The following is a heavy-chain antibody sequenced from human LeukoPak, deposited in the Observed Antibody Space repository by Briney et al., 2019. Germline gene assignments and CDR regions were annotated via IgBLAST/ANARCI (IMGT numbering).Heavy chain of an antibody. Sequence: SETLSLTCTVSGGSISSYCWSWIRQPPGKGLEWIGYIYYSGSTNYNPSLKSRVTISVDTSKNQFSLKLSSVTAADTAVYYCARTNPMVRGVIISPYYYYGMDVWGQGTTVTVSS. CDR2: IYYSGST. CDR1: GGSISSYC. D-gene: IGHD3-10*01. V-gene: IGHV4-59*01. CDR3: ARTNPMVRGVIISPYYYYGMDV. J-gene: IGHJ6*02.